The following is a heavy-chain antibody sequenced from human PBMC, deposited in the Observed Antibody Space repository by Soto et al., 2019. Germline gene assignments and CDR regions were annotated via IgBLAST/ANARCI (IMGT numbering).Heavy chain of an antibody. D-gene: IGHD2-15*01. CDR3: ARGSWVAATQWGVEIDY. CDR2: INHSGST. V-gene: IGHV4-34*01. J-gene: IGHJ4*02. CDR1: GGSFSGYY. Sequence: SETLSLTCAVYGGSFSGYYWSWIRQPPGKGLEWIGEINHSGSTNYNPSLKSRVTISVDTSKNQFSLKLSSVTAADTAVYYCARGSWVAATQWGVEIDYWGQGTLVTVSS.